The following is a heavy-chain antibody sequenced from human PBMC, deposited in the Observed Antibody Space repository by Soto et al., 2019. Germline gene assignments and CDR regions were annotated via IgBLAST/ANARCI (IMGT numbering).Heavy chain of an antibody. V-gene: IGHV1-2*02. CDR2: INPKSGGT. Sequence: SGKVCCTASGDTFTANYIHWGRQAPVQGFEWMGWINPKSGGTKYPQKFQGRVTMTRDTSLSTVYMTLTRLTSDDTAVYYCARDMAKGGGSAGFDYWGQGTLVTVYS. J-gene: IGHJ4*02. CDR3: ARDMAKGGGSAGFDY. D-gene: IGHD1-26*01. CDR1: GDTFTANY.